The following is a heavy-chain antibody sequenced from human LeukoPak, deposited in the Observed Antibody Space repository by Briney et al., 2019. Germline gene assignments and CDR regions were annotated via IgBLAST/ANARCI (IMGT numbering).Heavy chain of an antibody. V-gene: IGHV4-31*03. CDR3: ARGTSGYDYFDY. Sequence: SETLSLTCTVSGGSISSGGYYWSWIRQHPGKGLEWTGYIYYSGSTYYNPSLKSRVTISVDTSKNQFSLKLSSVTAADTAVYYCARGTSGYDYFDYWGQGTLVTVSS. D-gene: IGHD5-12*01. J-gene: IGHJ4*02. CDR2: IYYSGST. CDR1: GGSISSGGYY.